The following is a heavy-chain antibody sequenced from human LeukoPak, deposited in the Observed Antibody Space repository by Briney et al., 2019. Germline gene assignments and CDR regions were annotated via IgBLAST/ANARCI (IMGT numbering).Heavy chain of an antibody. CDR3: ARGRKLGGFDY. CDR2: INHSGST. D-gene: IGHD3-16*01. J-gene: IGHJ4*02. V-gene: IGHV4-34*01. Sequence: PSETLSLTCAVYGGSFSGYYWSWIRQPPGKGLEWIGEINHSGSTNYNPSLKSRVTISVDTSKNQFSLKLSSVTAADTTVYYCARGRKLGGFDYWGQGTLVTVSS. CDR1: GGSFSGYY.